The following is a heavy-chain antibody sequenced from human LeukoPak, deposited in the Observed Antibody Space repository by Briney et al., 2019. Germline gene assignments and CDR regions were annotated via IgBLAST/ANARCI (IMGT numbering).Heavy chain of an antibody. CDR3: ARGGRELEN. V-gene: IGHV3-33*01. CDR2: IWYDGSNK. D-gene: IGHD1-26*01. J-gene: IGHJ4*02. Sequence: GGSLSLSCAASGFTFSSYGMHWVRQAPGKGLEWVAVIWYDGSNKYYADSVKGRFTISRDNSKNTLYLQMNSLRAEDTAVHYCARGGRELENWGQGTLVTVSS. CDR1: GFTFSSYG.